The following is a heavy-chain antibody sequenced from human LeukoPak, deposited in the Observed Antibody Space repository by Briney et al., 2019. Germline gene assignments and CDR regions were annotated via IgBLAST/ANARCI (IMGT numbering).Heavy chain of an antibody. J-gene: IGHJ3*02. Sequence: SQTLSLTCTVSGGSISSGSYYRSWIRQPAGKGLEWIGRIYTSGSTNYNPSLKSRVTISVDTSKNQFSLKLSSVTAADTAVYYCARVGIAAAGSTETSGAFDIWGQGTMVTVSS. CDR3: ARVGIAAAGSTETSGAFDI. CDR2: IYTSGST. D-gene: IGHD6-13*01. V-gene: IGHV4-61*02. CDR1: GGSISSGSYY.